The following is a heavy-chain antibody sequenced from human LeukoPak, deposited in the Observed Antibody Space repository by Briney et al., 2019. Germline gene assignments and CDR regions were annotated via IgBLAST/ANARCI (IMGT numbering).Heavy chain of an antibody. CDR1: GGSISSYY. CDR3: ARGGYGDYYMDV. D-gene: IGHD5-18*01. V-gene: IGHV4-59*01. J-gene: IGHJ6*03. CDR2: IYYSGST. Sequence: PSETLSLTCTVSGGSISSYYWSWIRQPPGKGLEWIGYIYYSGSTNYNPSLKSRVTISVDTSKNQFSLKLSSVSAADTAVYYCARGGYGDYYMDVWGKGTTVIASS.